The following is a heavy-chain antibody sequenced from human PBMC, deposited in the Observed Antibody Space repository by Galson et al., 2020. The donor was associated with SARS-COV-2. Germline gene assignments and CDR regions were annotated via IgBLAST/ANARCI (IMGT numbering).Heavy chain of an antibody. CDR3: ASGLYSQPPMYSDFWSCYPPDY. V-gene: IGHV5-51*01. CDR1: GNSFTSYW. Sequence: GESLKISCKGSGNSFTSYWNGWVRQMSGKGLEWVGIIYPGDSDTRYSPSFQGQVTISADKSISTAYLQWSSLKASDTAMYYCASGLYSQPPMYSDFWSCYPPDYWGQGTLVTVSS. J-gene: IGHJ4*02. CDR2: IYPGDSDT. D-gene: IGHD3-3*01.